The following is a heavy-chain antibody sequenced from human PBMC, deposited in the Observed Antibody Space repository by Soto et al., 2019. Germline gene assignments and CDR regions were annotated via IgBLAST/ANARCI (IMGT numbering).Heavy chain of an antibody. Sequence: PSETLSLTCTVSGGSISSGGYYWSWIRQHPGKGLEWIGYIYYSGSTYYNPSLKSRVTISVDTSKNQFSLKLSSVTAADTAVYYCARARFVACCGGDCYYGQHFESWGQGTLVTVSS. D-gene: IGHD2-21*02. V-gene: IGHV4-31*03. CDR3: ARARFVACCGGDCYYGQHFES. CDR2: IYYSGST. CDR1: GGSISSGGYY. J-gene: IGHJ4*02.